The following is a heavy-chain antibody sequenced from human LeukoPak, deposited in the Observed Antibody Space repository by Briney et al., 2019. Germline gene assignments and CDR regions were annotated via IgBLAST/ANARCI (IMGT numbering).Heavy chain of an antibody. CDR2: ISYDGSNK. Sequence: GGSLRLSCAASGFTFSSYAMHWVRQAPGKGLEWVAVISYDGSNKYYADSVKGRFTISRDNSKNTLYLQMNSLRAEDTAVYYCARVSSRGVGAYYFDYWGQGTLVTVSS. D-gene: IGHD1-26*01. V-gene: IGHV3-30-3*01. CDR1: GFTFSSYA. J-gene: IGHJ4*02. CDR3: ARVSSRGVGAYYFDY.